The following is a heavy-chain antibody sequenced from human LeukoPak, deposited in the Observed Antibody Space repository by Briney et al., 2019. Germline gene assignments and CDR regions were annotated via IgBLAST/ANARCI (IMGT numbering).Heavy chain of an antibody. D-gene: IGHD6-13*01. CDR1: GGSISSGGYS. CDR2: IYYTGNT. J-gene: IGHJ5*02. V-gene: IGHV4-30-4*07. Sequence: SQTLSLTCTVSGGSISSGGYSWSWIRQPPGKGMEFIAYIYYTGNTYFNPSLKGRVTISVDTSKNQFSLKLTSVTAADTAVYYCARVLAAAGNNWFDPWGQGTLVTVSS. CDR3: ARVLAAAGNNWFDP.